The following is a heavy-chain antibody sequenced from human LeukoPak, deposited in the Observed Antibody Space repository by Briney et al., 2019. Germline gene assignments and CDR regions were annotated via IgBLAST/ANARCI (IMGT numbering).Heavy chain of an antibody. Sequence: GASVKVSCKASGYTFTGYYIHWVRQAPGQGLEWMGWINPNSGGTNYAQMFQGRVTMTRDTSISTAYMELSRLRSDDTAMYYCARDNSYYGSGSSDWFDPWGQGTLVTVSS. D-gene: IGHD3-10*01. CDR2: INPNSGGT. V-gene: IGHV1-2*02. CDR3: ARDNSYYGSGSSDWFDP. CDR1: GYTFTGYY. J-gene: IGHJ5*02.